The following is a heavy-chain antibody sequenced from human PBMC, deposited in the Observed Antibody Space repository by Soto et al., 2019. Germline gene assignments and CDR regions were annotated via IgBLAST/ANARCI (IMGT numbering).Heavy chain of an antibody. Sequence: SXQVSFKASGYTXTGYYMHSMRQAPGQGLERIGSLNPNSGDTNYAQKFQGRVTMTRDKSIRTVYMEVSRLTSDDTAVYYCARSARRLFGSSRWISLHYFDPWGQGTLCTVSS. V-gene: IGHV1-2*02. D-gene: IGHD6-6*01. CDR2: LNPNSGDT. J-gene: IGHJ5*02. CDR1: GYTXTGYY. CDR3: ARSARRLFGSSRWISLHYFDP.